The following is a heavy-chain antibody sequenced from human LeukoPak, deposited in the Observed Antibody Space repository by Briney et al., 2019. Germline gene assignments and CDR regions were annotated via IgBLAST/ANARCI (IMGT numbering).Heavy chain of an antibody. Sequence: GGSLRLSCAASGFTFSSYWMSWVRQAPGKGLEWVANIKQDGSEKYYVDSVKGRFTISRDNAKNSLYLQMNSLRAGDTAVYYCARDPVTMVRGVITWYYGMDVWGQGTTVTVSS. J-gene: IGHJ6*02. D-gene: IGHD3-10*01. CDR2: IKQDGSEK. V-gene: IGHV3-7*01. CDR1: GFTFSSYW. CDR3: ARDPVTMVRGVITWYYGMDV.